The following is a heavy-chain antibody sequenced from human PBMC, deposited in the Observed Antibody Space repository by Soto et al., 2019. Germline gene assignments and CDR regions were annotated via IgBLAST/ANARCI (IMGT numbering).Heavy chain of an antibody. J-gene: IGHJ6*02. V-gene: IGHV1-18*04. CDR3: ARREGDDYSNFYGMDV. CDR2: ISAYNGNT. CDR1: GYTFTSYG. D-gene: IGHD4-4*01. Sequence: QVQLVQSGAEVKKPGASVKVSCKASGYTFTSYGISWVRQAPGQGLEWMGWISAYNGNTNYAQKLQGRVTMTTDTSTSTDYMELRSLRSDDTAVYYCARREGDDYSNFYGMDVWGQGTTVTVSS.